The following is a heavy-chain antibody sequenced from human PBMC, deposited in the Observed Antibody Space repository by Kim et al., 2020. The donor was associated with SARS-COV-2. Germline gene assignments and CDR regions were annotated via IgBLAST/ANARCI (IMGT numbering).Heavy chain of an antibody. V-gene: IGHV3-49*02. CDR2: GGTR. Sequence: GGTRGYAASVKGRFTISRDDSKSIAYLQMNSLKIEDTAVYYCSRRWSGDYWGQGTLVTVSS. J-gene: IGHJ4*02. D-gene: IGHD3-3*01. CDR3: SRRWSGDY.